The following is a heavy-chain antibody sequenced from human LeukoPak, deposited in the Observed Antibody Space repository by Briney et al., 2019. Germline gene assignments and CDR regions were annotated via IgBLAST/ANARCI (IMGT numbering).Heavy chain of an antibody. CDR1: GYSFTSYW. CDR2: IYPGDSDT. J-gene: IGHJ3*02. CDR3: ARQGWWSGSSHNDAFDI. V-gene: IGHV5-51*01. D-gene: IGHD6-6*01. Sequence: ESLKISCKGSGYSFTSYWIGWVRQMPGKGLEWMGIIYPGDSDTRYSPSFQGQVTISADKSISTAYLQWSSLKASDTAMYYCARQGWWSGSSHNDAFDIWGQGTMVTVSS.